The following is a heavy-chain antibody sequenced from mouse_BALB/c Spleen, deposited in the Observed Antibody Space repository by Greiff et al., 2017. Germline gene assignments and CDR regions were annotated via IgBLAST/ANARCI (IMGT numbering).Heavy chain of an antibody. CDR3: ARGGGKALFDY. CDR1: GYSITSGYY. CDR2: ISYDGSN. Sequence: EVQVVESGPGLVKPSQSLSLTCSVTGYSITSGYYWNWIRQFPGNKLEWMGYISYDGSNNYNPSLKNRISITRDTSKNQFFLKLNSVTTEDTATYYCARGGGKALFDYWGQGTTLTVSS. D-gene: IGHD2-1*01. V-gene: IGHV3-6*02. J-gene: IGHJ2*01.